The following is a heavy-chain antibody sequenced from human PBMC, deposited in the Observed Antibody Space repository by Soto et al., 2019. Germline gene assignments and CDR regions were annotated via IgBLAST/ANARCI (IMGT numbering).Heavy chain of an antibody. V-gene: IGHV3-74*01. CDR3: ARDPEGDYYDSSGTTSDY. CDR1: GFTFSSYW. J-gene: IGHJ4*02. Sequence: EVQLVESGGGLVQPGGSLRLSCAASGFTFSSYWMHWVRQAPGKGLVWVSRINSDGSSTSYADSVKGRFTISRDNAKNTLYLQMNSLRAGDTAVYYCARDPEGDYYDSSGTTSDYWDQGTLVTVSS. CDR2: INSDGSST. D-gene: IGHD3-22*01.